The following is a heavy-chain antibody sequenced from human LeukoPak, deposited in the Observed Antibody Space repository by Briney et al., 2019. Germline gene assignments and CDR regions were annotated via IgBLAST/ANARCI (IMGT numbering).Heavy chain of an antibody. J-gene: IGHJ4*02. V-gene: IGHV1-46*01. D-gene: IGHD1-26*01. Sequence: ASVKVSCKASGYIFTNYYIHWVRQAPGQGLEWVGIINPSGGTTNYVQKFQGRVTMTRDTSTSTVYMELSSLRSEDTAIYYCARAERTAITQDYWGQGTLVTVSS. CDR3: ARAERTAITQDY. CDR2: INPSGGTT. CDR1: GYIFTNYY.